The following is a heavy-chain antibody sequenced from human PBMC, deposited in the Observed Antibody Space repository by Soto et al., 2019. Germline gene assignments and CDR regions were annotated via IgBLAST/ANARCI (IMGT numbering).Heavy chain of an antibody. Sequence: EVQLVESGGGLVQPGGSLRLSCAASGFTFSSYSMNWVRQAPGKGLEWVSYISSSSSTIYYADSVKGRFTISRDNAKKSLSLQMNRLRDEDTAVYYFARDSGYSYGPFDYWGQGTLVTVSS. J-gene: IGHJ4*02. CDR3: ARDSGYSYGPFDY. CDR1: GFTFSSYS. V-gene: IGHV3-48*02. CDR2: ISSSSSTI. D-gene: IGHD5-18*01.